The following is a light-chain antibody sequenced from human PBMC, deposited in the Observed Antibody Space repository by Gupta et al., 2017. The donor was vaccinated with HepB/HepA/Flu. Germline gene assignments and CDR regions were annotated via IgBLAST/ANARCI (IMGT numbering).Light chain of an antibody. CDR3: QQYNNWWT. CDR1: QSVSSN. J-gene: IGKJ1*01. V-gene: IGKV3-15*01. Sequence: EIVMTQSPATLSVSLGERATLSCRASQSVSSNLAWYQQKPGQAPRLLIYGASTRATGIPARFSGSGSATEFTLTISSLQSEDFAVYYCQQYNNWWTFGQGTKVEIK. CDR2: GAS.